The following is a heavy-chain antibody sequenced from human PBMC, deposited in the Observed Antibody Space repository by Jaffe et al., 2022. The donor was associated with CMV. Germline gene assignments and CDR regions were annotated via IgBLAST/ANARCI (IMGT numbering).Heavy chain of an antibody. Sequence: QVQLVQSGAEVKKPGSSVKVSCKTSGDTFSNYAITWVRQAPGQGLEWMGGIVPILGTADYGQKYQGRVTITADESTSTAYMELSSLRSEDTAVYYCAKGVQAYYDILTGYHTLDYWGQGTLVTVSS. D-gene: IGHD3-9*01. J-gene: IGHJ4*02. CDR3: AKGVQAYYDILTGYHTLDY. V-gene: IGHV1-69*01. CDR1: GDTFSNYA. CDR2: IVPILGTA.